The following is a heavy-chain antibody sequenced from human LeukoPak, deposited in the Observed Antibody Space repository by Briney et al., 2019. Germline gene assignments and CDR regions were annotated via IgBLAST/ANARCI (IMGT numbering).Heavy chain of an antibody. Sequence: SETLSLTCTVSGYSISSGYYWGWIRQPPGKGLEWIGSIYHSGSTYYNPSLKSGGTISVDTSKNQFSLKLSSVTAADTAVYYCARVRHYDILTGYPQGWFDPWGQGTLVTVSS. D-gene: IGHD3-9*01. J-gene: IGHJ5*02. CDR2: IYHSGST. CDR1: GYSISSGYY. CDR3: ARVRHYDILTGYPQGWFDP. V-gene: IGHV4-38-2*02.